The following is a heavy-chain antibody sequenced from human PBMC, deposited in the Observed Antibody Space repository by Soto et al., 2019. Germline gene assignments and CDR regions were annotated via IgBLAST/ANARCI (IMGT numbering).Heavy chain of an antibody. CDR1: GFPLSTSGMC. D-gene: IGHD2-2*01. CDR3: ARIREMYHGSKYYYYYMDV. J-gene: IGHJ6*03. CDR2: IDWDDDK. V-gene: IGHV2-70*11. Sequence: SGPTLVNPTQTLTLTCTFSGFPLSTSGMCVSWIRQPPGKALEWLARIDWDDDKYYSTSLKTRLTISKDTSKNQVVLTMTNMDPVDTATYYCARIREMYHGSKYYYYYMDVWGKGTTVTVSS.